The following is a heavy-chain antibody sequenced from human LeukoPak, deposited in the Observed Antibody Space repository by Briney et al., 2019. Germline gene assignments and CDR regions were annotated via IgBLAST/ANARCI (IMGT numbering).Heavy chain of an antibody. CDR3: ARDQVDRIWYFDY. CDR1: GFSFSGHW. J-gene: IGHJ4*02. CDR2: ISSNSIYV. Sequence: GGSLRLSCTASGFSFSGHWMHWARQLPGKGLEWVSSISSNSIYVFYADSMKGRFTISRDNAKNSLSLQMNSLRAEDTAVYYCARDQVDRIWYFDYWGQGTLVTVSS. V-gene: IGHV3-21*01. D-gene: IGHD1-14*01.